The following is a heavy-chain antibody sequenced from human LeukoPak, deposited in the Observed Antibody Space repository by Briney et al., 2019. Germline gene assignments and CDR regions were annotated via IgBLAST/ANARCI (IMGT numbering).Heavy chain of an antibody. V-gene: IGHV1-3*01. D-gene: IGHD2-2*02. CDR2: INAGNGNT. Sequence: ASVKVSCKASGYTFTSYAMHWVRQAPGQRLEWMGWINAGNGNTKYSQKFQGRVTITRDTSASTAYMELSSLRSEGTAVYYCARWEGYCSSTSCYRPRYYFDYWAREPWSPSPQ. J-gene: IGHJ4*02. CDR1: GYTFTSYA. CDR3: ARWEGYCSSTSCYRPRYYFDY.